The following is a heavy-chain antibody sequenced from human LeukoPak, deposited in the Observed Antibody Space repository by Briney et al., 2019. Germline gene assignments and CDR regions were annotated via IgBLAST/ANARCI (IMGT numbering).Heavy chain of an antibody. CDR3: ARERGRGRDSPWFDY. D-gene: IGHD1-26*01. J-gene: IGHJ4*02. V-gene: IGHV3-15*04. Sequence: GGSLRLSCAASGFILTNAWMNWVRQAPGKGLEWVGLIVGKADGGTTDYATPVKGRFTISRDNSKYTLDLQMTGLRAEDTAVYYCARERGRGRDSPWFDYWGQGTLVPSPQ. CDR1: GFILTNAW. CDR2: IVGKADGGTT.